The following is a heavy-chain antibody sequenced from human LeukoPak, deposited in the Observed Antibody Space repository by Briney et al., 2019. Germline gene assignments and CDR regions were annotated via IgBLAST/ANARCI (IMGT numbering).Heavy chain of an antibody. D-gene: IGHD2-2*01. CDR3: ARDGDQLQINYYYFYHMDV. V-gene: IGHV3-30*04. J-gene: IGHJ6*03. CDR1: GFIFCNFA. Sequence: PGGSLRLSCAPSGFIFCNFAMHWLRQAPGKGLEWVSVITYDGTTHYYGYSVRGRFTISRDNSKNILSLQMNSLRPEDTAVYYCARDGDQLQINYYYFYHMDVWGKGTTVIVSS. CDR2: ITYDGTTH.